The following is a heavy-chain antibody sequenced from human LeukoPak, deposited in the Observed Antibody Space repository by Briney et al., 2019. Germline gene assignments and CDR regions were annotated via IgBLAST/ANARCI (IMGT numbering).Heavy chain of an antibody. CDR3: AKDSSADDSSGYSYYFDY. Sequence: PGGSLRLSCAASGFTFSSYGMHWVRQAPGKGLEWGAVISFDANNKYYADSVKRRFTISIDNSKNTLYLQMNSLRDEDTAVYYCAKDSSADDSSGYSYYFDYWGQGTLVTVSS. V-gene: IGHV3-30*18. CDR1: GFTFSSYG. CDR2: ISFDANNK. J-gene: IGHJ4*02. D-gene: IGHD3-22*01.